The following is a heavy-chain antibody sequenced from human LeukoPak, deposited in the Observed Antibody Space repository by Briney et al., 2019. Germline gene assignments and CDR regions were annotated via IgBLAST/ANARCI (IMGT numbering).Heavy chain of an antibody. CDR3: ARDREDAPLPDP. CDR2: ISSNGGST. Sequence: GGSLRLSCAASGFTFSSYAMHWVRQAPGKGLEYVSAISSNGGSTYYANSVKGRFTISRDNSKNTLYLQMGSLRAEDMAVYYCARDREDAPLPDPWGQGTLVTVSS. J-gene: IGHJ5*02. D-gene: IGHD1-26*01. V-gene: IGHV3-64*01. CDR1: GFTFSSYA.